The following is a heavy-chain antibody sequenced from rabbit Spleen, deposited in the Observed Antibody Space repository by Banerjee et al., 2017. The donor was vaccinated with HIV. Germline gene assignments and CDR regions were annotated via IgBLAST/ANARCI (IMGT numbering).Heavy chain of an antibody. V-gene: IGHV1S40*01. J-gene: IGHJ6*01. Sequence: QSLEESGGDLVKPGASLTLTCTASGFSFSSDYYMCWVRQAPGKGLEWIACIEGGSSTFSYFASWAKGRFTCSKASSTTVTLQMTSLTVADTATYFCARDTGSSFSSYGMDLWGPGTLVTVS. CDR2: IEGGSSTFS. CDR3: ARDTGSSFSSYGMDL. D-gene: IGHD8-1*01. CDR1: GFSFSSDYY.